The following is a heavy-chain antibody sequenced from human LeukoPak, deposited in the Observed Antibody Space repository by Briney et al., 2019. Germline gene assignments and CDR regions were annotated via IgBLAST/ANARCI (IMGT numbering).Heavy chain of an antibody. J-gene: IGHJ5*02. Sequence: GASVKVSCKASGYTFTGYYMHWVRQAPGQGLEWMGWINPNSGGTNYAQKFQGRVTMTRDTSISTAYMELSRLRSDDTAVYYCARDPLLSEAVPGVNWFDPWGQGTLVTVSS. CDR2: INPNSGGT. D-gene: IGHD3-10*02. CDR1: GYTFTGYY. CDR3: ARDPLLSEAVPGVNWFDP. V-gene: IGHV1-2*02.